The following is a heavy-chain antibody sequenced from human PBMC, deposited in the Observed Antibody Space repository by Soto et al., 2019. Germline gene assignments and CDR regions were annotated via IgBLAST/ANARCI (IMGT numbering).Heavy chain of an antibody. CDR2: INHSGST. Sequence: SETLSLTCAVYGGSFSGYYWSWIRQPPGEGLEWIGEINHSGSTNYNPSLKSRVTISVDTSKNQFSLQLSSVTAADTAVYYWASYYMPRYYGMDVWGQGTTVTVSS. D-gene: IGHD1-26*01. J-gene: IGHJ6*02. CDR3: ASYYMPRYYGMDV. CDR1: GGSFSGYY. V-gene: IGHV4-34*01.